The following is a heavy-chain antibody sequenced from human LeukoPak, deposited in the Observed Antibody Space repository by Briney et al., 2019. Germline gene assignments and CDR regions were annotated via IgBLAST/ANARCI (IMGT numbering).Heavy chain of an antibody. CDR2: ISLSGGST. CDR1: GFTFSSYG. V-gene: IGHV3-23*01. Sequence: PGRSLRLSCAASGFTFSSYGMSWVRQAPGKGREWVSAISLSGGSTYYADSVKGRFTISRDNSKNTLYLQMNSLRAQDTAVYYCSKLPLDFDIWGKGTMVTVSS. J-gene: IGHJ3*02. CDR3: SKLPLDFDI.